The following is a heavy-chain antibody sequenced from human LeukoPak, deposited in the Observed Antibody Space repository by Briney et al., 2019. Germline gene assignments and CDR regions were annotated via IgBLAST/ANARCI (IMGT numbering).Heavy chain of an antibody. CDR3: ATSASDYGDYARFDP. CDR2: IYSSVSI. CDR1: GGSIDSYY. Sequence: SETLSLTCTVSGGSIDSYYWSWIRQPPGQGLEWIGYIYSSVSIKYNPSLKSRVTISLDTSKNQFSLKLSSVTAADTAVYYCATSASDYGDYARFDPWGQGTLVTVSS. V-gene: IGHV4-59*01. J-gene: IGHJ5*02. D-gene: IGHD4-17*01.